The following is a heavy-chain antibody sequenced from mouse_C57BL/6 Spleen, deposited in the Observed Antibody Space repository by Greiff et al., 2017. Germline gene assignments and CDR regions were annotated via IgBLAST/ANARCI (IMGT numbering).Heavy chain of an antibody. J-gene: IGHJ2*01. CDR2: ISSGGSYT. Sequence: EVQLVESGGDLVKPGGSLKLSCAASGFTFSSYGMSWVRQTPDKRLEWVATISSGGSYTYYPDSVKGRFTISRDNAKNTLYLQMSRLKSEDTAMYYCARQEGSLDYWGQGTTLTVSS. CDR1: GFTFSSYG. CDR3: ARQEGSLDY. D-gene: IGHD6-2*01. V-gene: IGHV5-6*01.